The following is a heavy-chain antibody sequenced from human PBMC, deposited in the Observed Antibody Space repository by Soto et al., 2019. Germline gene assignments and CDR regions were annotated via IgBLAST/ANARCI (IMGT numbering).Heavy chain of an antibody. CDR3: VKQYSSTSWFSYYGMDV. J-gene: IGHJ6*02. CDR2: ISSNGGST. V-gene: IGHV3-64D*06. CDR1: GFTFSSYA. D-gene: IGHD2-2*01. Sequence: PGGSLRLSCSASGFTFSSYAMHWVRQAPGKGLEYVSAISSNGGSTYYADSVKGRFTISRDNSKNTLYLQMSSLRAEDTAVYYCVKQYSSTSWFSYYGMDVWGQGTTVTVSS.